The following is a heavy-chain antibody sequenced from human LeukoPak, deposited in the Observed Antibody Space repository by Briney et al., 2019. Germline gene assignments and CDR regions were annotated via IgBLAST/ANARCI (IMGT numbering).Heavy chain of an antibody. V-gene: IGHV3-21*01. CDR1: GFTFSSYA. Sequence: PGGSLRLSCAASGFTFSSYAMHWVRQAPGKGLEWVSSIVSSSNYIYYADSVKGRFTISRDNAKNSLFLQMNSLRAEDTAVYYCARDGGGYCSTTSCYPPDVWGKGTTVTVSS. D-gene: IGHD2-2*01. CDR2: IVSSSNYI. J-gene: IGHJ6*04. CDR3: ARDGGGYCSTTSCYPPDV.